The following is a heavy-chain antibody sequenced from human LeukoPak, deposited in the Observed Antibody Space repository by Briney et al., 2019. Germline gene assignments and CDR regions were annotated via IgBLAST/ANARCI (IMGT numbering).Heavy chain of an antibody. Sequence: RAGGSLRLSCTASGFTFSSYAMTWVRQAPGKGLEWVSSVSGGGGNTYSADSVKGRFTISRDNSKNTLYLQMNSLRAEDTAVYYCAKDGSGSYFDYWGQGTLVTVSS. J-gene: IGHJ4*02. D-gene: IGHD1-26*01. CDR2: VSGGGGNT. V-gene: IGHV3-23*01. CDR3: AKDGSGSYFDY. CDR1: GFTFSSYA.